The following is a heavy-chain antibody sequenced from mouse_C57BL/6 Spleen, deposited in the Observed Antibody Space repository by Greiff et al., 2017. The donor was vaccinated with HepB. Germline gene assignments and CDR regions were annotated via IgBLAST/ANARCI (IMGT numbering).Heavy chain of an antibody. CDR3: ARSYDYDVAY. CDR1: GYAFSSSW. J-gene: IGHJ3*01. Sequence: QVQLQQSGPELVKPGASVKISCKASGYAFSSSWMNWVKQRPGKGLEWIGRSYPGDGDTNYNGKFKGKATLTADKSSSTAYMQLSSLTSEDSAVYFCARSYDYDVAYWGQGTLVTVSA. CDR2: SYPGDGDT. D-gene: IGHD2-4*01. V-gene: IGHV1-82*01.